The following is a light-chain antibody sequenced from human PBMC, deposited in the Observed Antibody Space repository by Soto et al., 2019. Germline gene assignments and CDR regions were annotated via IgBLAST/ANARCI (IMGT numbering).Light chain of an antibody. J-gene: IGLJ1*01. CDR3: SSYSISTAYL. V-gene: IGLV2-14*01. Sequence: QSALTQPASGSGSPGQSSTISCTGTSSDVGGYDYVSSYQLHPGKAPKLMVFEVSNRPSGVSYRFSGSKSGNTASLTISGLQAEDEADYFCSSYSISTAYLFGTGTKV. CDR2: EVS. CDR1: SSDVGGYDY.